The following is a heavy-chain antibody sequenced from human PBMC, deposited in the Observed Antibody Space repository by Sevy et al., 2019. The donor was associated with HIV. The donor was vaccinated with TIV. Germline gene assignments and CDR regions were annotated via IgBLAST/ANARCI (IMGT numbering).Heavy chain of an antibody. V-gene: IGHV3-73*01. Sequence: GGSLRLSCAASGFTFSGSTMHWVRQASGKGLEWVGRIRSKANTYATAYAGSVKGRFSISRDDSKNTAYLQMNSLKTEDTAEYYCSRQVVAVAGDYFDYWGQGTLVTVSS. D-gene: IGHD6-19*01. J-gene: IGHJ4*02. CDR3: SRQVVAVAGDYFDY. CDR1: GFTFSGST. CDR2: IRSKANTYAT.